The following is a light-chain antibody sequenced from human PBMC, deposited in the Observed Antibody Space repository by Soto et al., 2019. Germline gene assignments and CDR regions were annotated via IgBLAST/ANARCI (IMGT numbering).Light chain of an antibody. Sequence: EIVLTQSPATLSLSPGERATLSCRASPSVTNFLAWYQQKPGQAPRLLIYGAFNRATGIPARFSGSGSGTDFTLTISRLEPEDFAVYYCQQYGSSPPTFGQGTKV. V-gene: IGKV3-20*01. J-gene: IGKJ1*01. CDR3: QQYGSSPPT. CDR2: GAF. CDR1: PSVTNF.